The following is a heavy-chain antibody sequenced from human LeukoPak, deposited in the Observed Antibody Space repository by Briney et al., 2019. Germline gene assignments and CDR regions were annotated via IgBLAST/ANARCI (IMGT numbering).Heavy chain of an antibody. Sequence: ASVKVSCKASGYTFTGYYMHWVRQAPGQGLEWMGWINPNSGGTNYAQKFRGRVTMTRDTSISTAYMELSRLRSDDTAVYYCARGYSGYEDYFDYWGQGTLVTVSS. CDR1: GYTFTGYY. J-gene: IGHJ4*02. D-gene: IGHD5-12*01. CDR2: INPNSGGT. CDR3: ARGYSGYEDYFDY. V-gene: IGHV1-2*02.